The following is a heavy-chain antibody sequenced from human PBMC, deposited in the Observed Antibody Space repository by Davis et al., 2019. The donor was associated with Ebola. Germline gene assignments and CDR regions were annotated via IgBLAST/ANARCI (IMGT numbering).Heavy chain of an antibody. CDR1: GGSFSGYY. D-gene: IGHD4-17*01. CDR3: ARVSALRIGFDM. Sequence: PSETLSLTCAVYGGSFSGYYWSWIRQPPGKGLEWIGEINHSGSTNYNPSLNSRVTISLDTSKNQFSLNLRSVTAADTAVYYCARVSALRIGFDMWGQGTMVTVSS. J-gene: IGHJ3*02. V-gene: IGHV4-34*01. CDR2: INHSGST.